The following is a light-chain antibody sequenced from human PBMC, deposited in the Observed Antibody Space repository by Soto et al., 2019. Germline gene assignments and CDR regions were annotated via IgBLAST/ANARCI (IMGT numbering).Light chain of an antibody. J-gene: IGLJ1*01. V-gene: IGLV4-69*01. CDR1: GGHSNYA. CDR2: LNSDGSH. Sequence: QLVLTQSPSASASLGASVKLTCTLSGGHSNYAIAWHQQPPQKGPRYLMKLNSDGSHSKGDGIPDRFSGSSSGAERYLTISSLQSEDEADYYCQTWGTGPYVFGTGTKLTVL. CDR3: QTWGTGPYV.